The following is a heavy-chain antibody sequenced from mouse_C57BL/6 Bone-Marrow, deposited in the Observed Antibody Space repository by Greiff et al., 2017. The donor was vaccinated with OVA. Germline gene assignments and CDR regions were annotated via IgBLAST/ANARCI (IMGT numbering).Heavy chain of an antibody. Sequence: VQLKESGGDLVKPGGSLKLSCAASGFTFSSYGMSWVRQTPDKRLEWVATISSGGSYTYYPDSVKGRFTISRDNAKNTLYLQMSSLKSEDTAMYYCARRYYYGSSLYYFDYWGQGTTLTVSS. CDR3: ARRYYYGSSLYYFDY. CDR2: ISSGGSYT. V-gene: IGHV5-6*01. D-gene: IGHD1-1*01. J-gene: IGHJ2*01. CDR1: GFTFSSYG.